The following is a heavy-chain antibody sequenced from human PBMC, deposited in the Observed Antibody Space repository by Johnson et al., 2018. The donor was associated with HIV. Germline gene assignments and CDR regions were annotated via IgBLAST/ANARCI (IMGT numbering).Heavy chain of an antibody. Sequence: EVQLVESGGGLVQSGGSLRLSCAASGFTFSDHYMDWVRQAPGKGLEWVGRSRNKANTYTTEYAASVKGRFTISRDDSKNSLYLQMNSLKTEDTAVYYCARGPKKPGLDAFDIWGQGTVVTVSS. CDR1: GFTFSDHY. CDR2: SRNKANTYTT. V-gene: IGHV3-72*01. CDR3: ARGPKKPGLDAFDI. J-gene: IGHJ3*02.